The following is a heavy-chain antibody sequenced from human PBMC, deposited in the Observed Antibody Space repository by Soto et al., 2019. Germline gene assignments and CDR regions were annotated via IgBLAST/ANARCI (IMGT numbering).Heavy chain of an antibody. V-gene: IGHV3-66*01. D-gene: IGHD2-2*01. CDR2: IYSGAGT. CDR3: AREGLGSSTSFDY. CDR1: GFNVSSTS. Sequence: VQLVESGGGLVQPGGSLRLSCAASGFNVSSTSMSWVRQAPGKGLEWVSVIYSGAGTHYAGSVKGRFTISRDTSKNTLYLQMNSLRVEETAVYYCAREGLGSSTSFDYWGQGTLVTVSS. J-gene: IGHJ4*02.